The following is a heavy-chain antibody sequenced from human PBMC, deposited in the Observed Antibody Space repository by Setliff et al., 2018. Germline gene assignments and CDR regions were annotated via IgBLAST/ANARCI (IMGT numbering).Heavy chain of an antibody. V-gene: IGHV4-31*03. CDR3: ARGRAGYSGH. Sequence: SETLSLTCTVSGGSISSGGYYWSWIRQHPGKGLEWIGYIYYSGSTSYYNPSLKSRVTISVDTSKNQFSLKLSSVTAADTAVYYCARGRAGYSGHWGQGTLVTVSS. J-gene: IGHJ4*02. D-gene: IGHD5-12*01. CDR2: IYYSGSTS. CDR1: GGSISSGGYY.